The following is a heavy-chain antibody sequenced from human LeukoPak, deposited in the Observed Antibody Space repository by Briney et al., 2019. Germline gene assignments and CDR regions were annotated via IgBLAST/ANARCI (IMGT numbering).Heavy chain of an antibody. J-gene: IGHJ4*02. CDR1: GFTFSSYS. CDR3: ARDHAPITIFGVVTDFDY. D-gene: IGHD3-3*01. CDR2: ISSSSSYI. Sequence: TGGSLRLSCAASGFTFSSYSMNWVRQAPGKGLEWVSSISSSSSYIYYADSVKGRFTISRDNAKNSLYLQMNSLRAEDTAVYYCARDHAPITIFGVVTDFDYWGQGTLVTVSS. V-gene: IGHV3-21*01.